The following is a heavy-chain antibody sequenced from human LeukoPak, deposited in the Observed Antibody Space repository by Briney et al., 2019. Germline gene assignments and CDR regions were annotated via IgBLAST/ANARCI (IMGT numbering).Heavy chain of an antibody. Sequence: GGSLGLSCAASGFIVSGDFMSWVRQAPGKGLEWVSVIYSDGSTYYADSVKGRFTISRDNSKNTLDLQMTGLRAEDTAVYYCARERGRGRDSPWFDYWGQGTLVTVSS. CDR2: IYSDGST. J-gene: IGHJ4*02. CDR1: GFIVSGDF. CDR3: ARERGRGRDSPWFDY. D-gene: IGHD1-26*01. V-gene: IGHV3-53*01.